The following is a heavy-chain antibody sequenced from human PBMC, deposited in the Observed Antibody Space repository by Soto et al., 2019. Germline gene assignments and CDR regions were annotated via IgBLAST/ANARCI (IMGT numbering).Heavy chain of an antibody. V-gene: IGHV3-11*06. J-gene: IGHJ5*02. CDR2: ISPGSRYP. D-gene: IGHD2-15*01. CDR1: GFTFGDSY. CDR3: VRGGGGGLFDP. Sequence: VGSLRLSCAVSGFTFGDSYMSWIRQAPGKGLEWLSYISPGSRYPAYADSVKGRFTISRDNAKRSLHLQMMSLTAEDTAIYYCVRGGGGGLFDPWGQGTMVTVSS.